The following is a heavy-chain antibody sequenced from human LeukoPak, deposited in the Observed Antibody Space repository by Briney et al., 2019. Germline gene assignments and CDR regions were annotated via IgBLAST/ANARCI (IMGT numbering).Heavy chain of an antibody. V-gene: IGHV4-59*04. J-gene: IGHJ4*02. CDR1: GGSISSYY. D-gene: IGHD3-10*01. CDR2: INYSGST. CDR3: ARRIAYYYGSGSYEVFDY. Sequence: PSETLSLTCTVSGGSISSYYWSWIRQPPGKGLEWIGNINYSGSTYYNPSLKSRVTISIDSSRNQFSLKLSSVTAADTAVYYCARRIAYYYGSGSYEVFDYWGQGTLVTVSS.